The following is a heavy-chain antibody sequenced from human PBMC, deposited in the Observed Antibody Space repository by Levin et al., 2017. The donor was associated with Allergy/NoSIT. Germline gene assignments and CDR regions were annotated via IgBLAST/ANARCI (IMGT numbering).Heavy chain of an antibody. CDR3: ARVRAVLTFPFDL. CDR1: GGSISSYY. Sequence: SQTLSLTCTVSGGSISSYYWSWIRQPPGTGLEWIGYIDYSGSTNYNPSPKSRVTISVDTSKNQFSLKLSSVTAADTAVYYCARVRAVLTFPFDLWGRGTLVTVSS. V-gene: IGHV4-59*01. D-gene: IGHD2-21*01. J-gene: IGHJ2*01. CDR2: IDYSGST.